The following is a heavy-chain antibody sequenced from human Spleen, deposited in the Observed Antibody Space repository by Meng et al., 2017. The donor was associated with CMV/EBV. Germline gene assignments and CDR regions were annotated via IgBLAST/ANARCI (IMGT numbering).Heavy chain of an antibody. CDR3: ASFDGYNNFDY. CDR2: INHSGST. CDR1: GGSFSGYY. Sequence: QVQLMKWGAGLLKPSETLSLTCAVSGGSFSGYYWSWIRQPPGKGLEWIGEINHSGSTNYNPSLKSRVTISVDTSKNQFSLKLSSVTAADTAVYYCASFDGYNNFDYWGQGTLVTVSS. V-gene: IGHV4-34*01. J-gene: IGHJ4*02. D-gene: IGHD5-24*01.